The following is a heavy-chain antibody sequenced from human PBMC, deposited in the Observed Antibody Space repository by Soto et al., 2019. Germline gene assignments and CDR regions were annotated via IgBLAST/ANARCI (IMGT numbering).Heavy chain of an antibody. CDR3: TRSYDGRGFYGSAPIDY. V-gene: IGHV3-73*01. D-gene: IGHD3-22*01. J-gene: IGHJ4*02. CDR2: IRSKANNYAT. Sequence: GGSLRLSCVGSGFTFSGSVMHWARQASGKGLEWVGRIRSKANNYATEYAASVQGRFTISRDDSKHTAYLQMNSLETEDTAVYFCTRSYDGRGFYGSAPIDYWGQGTLLTVSS. CDR1: GFTFSGSV.